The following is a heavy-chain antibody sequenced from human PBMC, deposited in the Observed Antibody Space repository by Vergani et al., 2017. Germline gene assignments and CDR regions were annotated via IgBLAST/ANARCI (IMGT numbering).Heavy chain of an antibody. D-gene: IGHD6-19*01. CDR3: AGGAPGIAVVMDDY. CDR1: GYTFTSYA. Sequence: QVQLVQSGAEVKKPGASVKVSCKASGYTFTSYAMHWVRQAPGQRLEWMGWINAGNGNTKYSQKFQGRVTITRDTSASTAYMELSSLRSEDTAVYYCAGGAPGIAVVMDDYWGQGTLVTVSS. CDR2: INAGNGNT. J-gene: IGHJ4*02. V-gene: IGHV1-3*01.